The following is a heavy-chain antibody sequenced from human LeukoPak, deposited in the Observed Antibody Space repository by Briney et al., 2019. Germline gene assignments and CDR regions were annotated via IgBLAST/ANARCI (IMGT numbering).Heavy chain of an antibody. J-gene: IGHJ5*02. CDR3: ARDLSDIVVVVAPPGGFDP. D-gene: IGHD2-15*01. V-gene: IGHV1-69*04. CDR2: IIPILGIA. CDR1: GGTFSSYA. Sequence: SVKVSCKASGGTFSSYAISWVRQAPGQGLEWMGRIIPILGIANYAQKFQGRVTITADKSTSTAYMELSSLRSEDTAVYYCARDLSDIVVVVAPPGGFDPWGQGTLVTVSS.